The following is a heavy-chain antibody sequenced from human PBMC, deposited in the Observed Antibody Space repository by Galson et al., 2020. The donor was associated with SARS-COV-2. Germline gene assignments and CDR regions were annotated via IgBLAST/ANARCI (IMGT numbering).Heavy chain of an antibody. CDR1: CHYISSYY. J-gene: IGHJ4*02. CDR2: TYHSGST. CDR3: AGDMGGPTDY. Sequence: SEPLSLTCTVSCHYISSYYWRWILQPPAKGLDWIGYTYHSGSTNYNPSLKSRATISVDTSKNQISLQLSSVSAADTAKYCCAGDMGGPTDYWGQGTLVTVSS. V-gene: IGHV4-59*01. D-gene: IGHD3-16*01.